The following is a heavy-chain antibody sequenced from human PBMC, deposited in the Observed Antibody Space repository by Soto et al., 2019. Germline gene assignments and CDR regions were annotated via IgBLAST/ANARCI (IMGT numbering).Heavy chain of an antibody. D-gene: IGHD2-15*01. J-gene: IGHJ4*02. V-gene: IGHV3-23*01. CDR1: GFTFSSYG. CDR2: IRGSGGST. CDR3: AKYLEVDATTPFDH. Sequence: EVQLLESGGGLVQPGGSLRLSCAASGFTFSSYGMSWVRQAPGKGLEWVSGIRGSGGSTYYADSVKGRFTISRDNSKNTVYVQMSSLRGEDTAVYHCAKYLEVDATTPFDHWGQGTLVTVSS.